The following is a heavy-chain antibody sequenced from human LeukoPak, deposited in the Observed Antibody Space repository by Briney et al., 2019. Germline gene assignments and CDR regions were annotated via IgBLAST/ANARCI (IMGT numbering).Heavy chain of an antibody. CDR2: TYYRSKWYN. D-gene: IGHD4-23*01. CDR1: GDSVSSNSAA. Sequence: SQTLSLTCAISGDSVSSNSAAWNWIRQSPSRGLEWLGGTYYRSKWYNDYAVSVKSRITINPDTSKNQFSLQLNSVTPEDTAVYYCARSIPYGGNSGFDPWGQGTLVTVSS. J-gene: IGHJ5*02. CDR3: ARSIPYGGNSGFDP. V-gene: IGHV6-1*01.